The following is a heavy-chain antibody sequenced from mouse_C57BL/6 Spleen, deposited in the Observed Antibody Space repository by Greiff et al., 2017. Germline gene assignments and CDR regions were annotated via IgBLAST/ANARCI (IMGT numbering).Heavy chain of an antibody. Sequence: QVQLQQSGAELMKPGASVKLSCKATGYTFTGYWIEWVKQRPGHGLEWIGEILPGSGSTNYNAKFKGKATFTADTSSNTAYMQLSSLTTEDSAIYYCARSAITTVDYFDYWGQGTTLTVSS. D-gene: IGHD1-1*01. CDR3: ARSAITTVDYFDY. CDR1: GYTFTGYW. CDR2: ILPGSGST. V-gene: IGHV1-9*01. J-gene: IGHJ2*01.